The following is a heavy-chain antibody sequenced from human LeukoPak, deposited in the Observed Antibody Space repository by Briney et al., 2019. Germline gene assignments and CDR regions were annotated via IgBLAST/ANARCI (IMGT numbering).Heavy chain of an antibody. D-gene: IGHD3-9*01. CDR2: IIPILDVT. CDR3: AGGGGVDILTGFQY. J-gene: IGHJ4*02. CDR1: GGTFTNYA. V-gene: IGHV1-69*04. Sequence: SVKLSCKASGGTFTNYAINWVRQAPGQGLEWMGRIIPILDVTNYAHKFQGRVTITADQSTNTAYMQLSSLRSEDTAVYYGAGGGGVDILTGFQYWGQGTLVTVSS.